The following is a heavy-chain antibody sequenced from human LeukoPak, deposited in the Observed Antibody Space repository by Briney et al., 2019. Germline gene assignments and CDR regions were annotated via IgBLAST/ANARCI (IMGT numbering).Heavy chain of an antibody. J-gene: IGHJ4*02. V-gene: IGHV1-69*05. Sequence: SVKVSCKASGGTFSSYAISWVRQAPGQGLEWMGGVIPIFGTANYAQKFQGRVTITRNTSISTAYMELSSLRSEDTAVYYCASDRPNRRFNYWGQGTLVTVSS. CDR2: VIPIFGTA. CDR3: ASDRPNRRFNY. D-gene: IGHD6-6*01. CDR1: GGTFSSYA.